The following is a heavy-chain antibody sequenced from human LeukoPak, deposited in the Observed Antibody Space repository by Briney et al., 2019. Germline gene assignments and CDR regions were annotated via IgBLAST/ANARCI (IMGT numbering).Heavy chain of an antibody. Sequence: ASVKVSCKASGYTFSGSYIHWVRQAPGQGLEWMGRINPNSGDTNYPQKFQGRVTMTRDTSISTAYMELSRLLSGDTAVYYCARGKTMVYCGGDCYRFDNWGQGTLVTVSS. CDR2: INPNSGDT. CDR1: GYTFSGSY. D-gene: IGHD2-21*02. CDR3: ARGKTMVYCGGDCYRFDN. V-gene: IGHV1-2*06. J-gene: IGHJ4*02.